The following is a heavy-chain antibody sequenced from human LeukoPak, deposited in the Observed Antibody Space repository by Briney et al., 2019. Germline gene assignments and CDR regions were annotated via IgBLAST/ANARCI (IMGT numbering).Heavy chain of an antibody. D-gene: IGHD5-12*01. Sequence: ASVKVSCKASGYTFTGYYMHWVRQAPGQGLEWMGGIIPIFGTANYAQKFQGGVTITADESTSTAYMELSSLRSEDTAVYYCARRLGYDRPYDYWGQGTLVTVSS. CDR1: GYTFTGYY. V-gene: IGHV1-69*13. J-gene: IGHJ4*02. CDR3: ARRLGYDRPYDY. CDR2: IIPIFGTA.